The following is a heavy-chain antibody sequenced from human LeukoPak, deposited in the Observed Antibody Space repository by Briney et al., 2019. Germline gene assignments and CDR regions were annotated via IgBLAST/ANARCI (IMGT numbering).Heavy chain of an antibody. Sequence: SETLSLTCTVSGGSISSYYWSWIRQPPGKGLEWIGYIYYGGSTNYNPSLKSRVTISVDTSKNQFSLKLSSVTAADTAVYYCARQSYSSSWYRWFDPWGQGTLVTVSS. CDR3: ARQSYSSSWYRWFDP. J-gene: IGHJ5*02. CDR2: IYYGGST. CDR1: GGSISSYY. V-gene: IGHV4-59*08. D-gene: IGHD6-13*01.